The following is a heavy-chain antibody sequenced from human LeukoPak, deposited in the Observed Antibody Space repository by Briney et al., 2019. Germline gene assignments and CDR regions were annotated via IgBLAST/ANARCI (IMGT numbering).Heavy chain of an antibody. Sequence: PGGSLRLSCAASGFTFSSYGMHWVRQAPGKGLEWVAVIWYGGSNKYYADSVKGRFTISRDNSKNTLYLQMNSLRAEDTAVYYCAKDIAAAGTSDAFDIWGQGTMVTVSS. V-gene: IGHV3-30*02. CDR1: GFTFSSYG. J-gene: IGHJ3*02. D-gene: IGHD6-13*01. CDR2: IWYGGSNK. CDR3: AKDIAAAGTSDAFDI.